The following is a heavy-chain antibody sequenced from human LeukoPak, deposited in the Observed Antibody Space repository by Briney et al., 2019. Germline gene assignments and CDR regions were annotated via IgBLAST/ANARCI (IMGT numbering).Heavy chain of an antibody. J-gene: IGHJ3*02. CDR1: GFTFSSYG. D-gene: IGHD5-18*01. CDR3: AKDLRLWLQTDDAFDI. Sequence: PGGSLRLSCAASGFTFSSYGMHWVRQAPGKGLEWVAVISYDGSNKYYADSVKGRLTISRDNSKNTLYLQMNRLRAEDTAVYYCAKDLRLWLQTDDAFDIWGQGTMVTVSS. CDR2: ISYDGSNK. V-gene: IGHV3-30*18.